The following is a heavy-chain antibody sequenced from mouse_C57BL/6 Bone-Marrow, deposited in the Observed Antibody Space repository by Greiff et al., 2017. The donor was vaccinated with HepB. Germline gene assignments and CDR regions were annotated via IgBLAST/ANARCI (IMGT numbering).Heavy chain of an antibody. V-gene: IGHV5-12*01. CDR3: ARLLLYFDY. CDR2: ISNGGGST. D-gene: IGHD2-1*01. CDR1: GFTFSDYY. Sequence: EVKLVESGGGLVQPGGSLKLSCAASGFTFSDYYMYWVRQTPEKRLEWVAYISNGGGSTYYPDTVKGRFTISRDNAKNTLYLQMSRLKSEDTAMYYCARLLLYFDYCGQGTTLTVSS. J-gene: IGHJ2*01.